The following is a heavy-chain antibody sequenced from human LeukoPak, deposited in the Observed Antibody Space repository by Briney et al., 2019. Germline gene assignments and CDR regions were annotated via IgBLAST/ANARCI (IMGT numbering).Heavy chain of an antibody. Sequence: GGSLRLSCAASGFTFRTYAMSWVRQAPGKGLEWVSSIRSSGESTCYADSVKGRFTISRDNSRNTVNLQMNSLRADDTAVYYCAKEVRESAWFYFDHWGQGTLATVSS. D-gene: IGHD3-10*01. J-gene: IGHJ4*02. V-gene: IGHV3-23*01. CDR1: GFTFRTYA. CDR2: IRSSGEST. CDR3: AKEVRESAWFYFDH.